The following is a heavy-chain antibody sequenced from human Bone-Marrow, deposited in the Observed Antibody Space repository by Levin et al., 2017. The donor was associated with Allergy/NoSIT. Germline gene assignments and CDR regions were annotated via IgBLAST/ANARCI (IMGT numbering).Heavy chain of an antibody. V-gene: IGHV4-39*07. CDR1: GDSISNDNYY. CDR2: VYYTGSA. CDR3: AGEPNSPYYYYYGLDV. Sequence: PSQTLSLTCTVSGDSISNDNYYWAWIRQPPGKGLEWIGSVYYTGSAYYNPSLKTRLTMSVDTSKNQFSLRFTSVTAADPAIYYCAGEPNSPYYYYYGLDVWGQGTAVTVSS. D-gene: IGHD2/OR15-2a*01. J-gene: IGHJ6*02.